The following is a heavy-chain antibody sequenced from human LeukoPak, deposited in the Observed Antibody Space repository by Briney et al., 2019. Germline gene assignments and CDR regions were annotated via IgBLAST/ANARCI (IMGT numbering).Heavy chain of an antibody. CDR1: GFTFSSYW. V-gene: IGHV3-30*03. Sequence: PGGSLRLSCAASGFTFSSYWMSWVRQAPGKGLEWVAVISYDGSNKYHADSVKGRFTISRDNSKNTLYLQMNSLRAEDTAVYYCAYIAVAGTDDAFDIWGQGTMVTVSS. D-gene: IGHD6-19*01. J-gene: IGHJ3*02. CDR2: ISYDGSNK. CDR3: AYIAVAGTDDAFDI.